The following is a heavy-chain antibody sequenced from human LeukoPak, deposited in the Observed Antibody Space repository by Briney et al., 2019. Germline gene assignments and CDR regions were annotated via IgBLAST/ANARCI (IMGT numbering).Heavy chain of an antibody. CDR1: GYTFTSYG. CDR3: ARSRGRYFDWLLVDY. D-gene: IGHD3-9*01. J-gene: IGHJ4*02. CDR2: ISAYNGNT. V-gene: IGHV1-18*01. Sequence: ASVKVSCKASGYTFTSYGISWVRQAPGQGLEWMGWISAYNGNTNYAQKLQGRVTMTTDTSTSTAYMELRSLRSDDTAVYYCARSRGRYFDWLLVDYWGQGTLVTVSS.